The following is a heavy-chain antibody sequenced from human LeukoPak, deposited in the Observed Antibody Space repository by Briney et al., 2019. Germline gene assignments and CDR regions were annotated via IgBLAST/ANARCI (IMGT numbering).Heavy chain of an antibody. Sequence: ASVKVSCKASGYTFTSYGISWVRQAPGQGLEWMGWISAYNGNTNYAQKLQGRVTMTTDTSTSTAYMELRSLRSDDTAVYYCARDKRAPNYDFWSGPDFDYWGQGTLVTVSS. D-gene: IGHD3-3*01. V-gene: IGHV1-18*01. CDR3: ARDKRAPNYDFWSGPDFDY. CDR1: GYTFTSYG. J-gene: IGHJ4*02. CDR2: ISAYNGNT.